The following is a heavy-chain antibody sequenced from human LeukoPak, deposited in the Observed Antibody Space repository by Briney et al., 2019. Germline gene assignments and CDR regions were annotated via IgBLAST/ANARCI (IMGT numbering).Heavy chain of an antibody. D-gene: IGHD6-13*01. CDR3: ARVVAAAGTDWFDP. Sequence: GGSLGLSCAASGFTFSSYSMNWVRQAPGKGLEWVSSISSSSSYIYYADSVKGRFTISRDNAKNSLYLQMNSLRAEDTALYYCARVVAAAGTDWFDPWGQGTLVTVSS. CDR2: ISSSSSYI. CDR1: GFTFSSYS. V-gene: IGHV3-21*04. J-gene: IGHJ5*02.